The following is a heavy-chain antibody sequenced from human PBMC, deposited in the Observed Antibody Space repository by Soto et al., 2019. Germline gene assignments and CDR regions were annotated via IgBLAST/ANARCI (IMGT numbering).Heavy chain of an antibody. CDR1: GYTFTSYY. J-gene: IGHJ4*02. CDR3: ARVQDAFWSGYPYFDY. D-gene: IGHD3-3*01. CDR2: INPSGGST. V-gene: IGHV1-46*01. Sequence: GASVKVSCKVSGYTFTSYYMHWVRQAPGQGLEWMGIINPSGGSTSYAQKFQGRVTMTRDTSTSTVYMELSSLRSEDTAVYYCARVQDAFWSGYPYFDYWGQGTLVTVSS.